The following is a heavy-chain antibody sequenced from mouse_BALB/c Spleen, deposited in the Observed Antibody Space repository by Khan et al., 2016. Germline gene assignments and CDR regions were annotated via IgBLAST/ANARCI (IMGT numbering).Heavy chain of an antibody. D-gene: IGHD1-1*01. Sequence: VQLKESGPDLVKPSQSLSLTCTVTGYSISSGYSWHWIRQFPGNKLEWMAYIHNSGSTNYNPSLKSRISITRDTSKNQFFLQLISVTTEDTATYYCTKGDYYGSGYWGQGTTLTVSS. CDR2: IHNSGST. J-gene: IGHJ2*01. CDR1: GYSISSGYS. CDR3: TKGDYYGSGY. V-gene: IGHV3-1*02.